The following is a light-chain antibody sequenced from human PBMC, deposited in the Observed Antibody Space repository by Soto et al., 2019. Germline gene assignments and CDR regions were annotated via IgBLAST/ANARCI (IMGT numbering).Light chain of an antibody. V-gene: IGKV3-11*01. CDR3: QQRSNWPLT. CDR2: DAS. Sequence: EIVLTQSPATLSLSRWERATLWCRASQSVSSYLAWYQQKPGQAPRLLIYDASNRATGIPARFSGSGSGTDFTLTISSLEPEDFAVYYCQQRSNWPLTFGPGTKVDIK. J-gene: IGKJ3*01. CDR1: QSVSSY.